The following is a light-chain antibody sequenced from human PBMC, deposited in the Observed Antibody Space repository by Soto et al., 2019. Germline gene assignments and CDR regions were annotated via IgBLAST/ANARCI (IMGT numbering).Light chain of an antibody. V-gene: IGKV1-5*03. CDR2: KAS. J-gene: IGKJ1*01. CDR1: QSISSW. Sequence: DVQMSQSPSTLSASVGDRVTITCRASQSISSWLAWYQQKPGKAPKLLINKASSLEGGVPSRFSGSGSGTEFTLTISSLQPDDFATYYCQHFNSYPWTFGQGTKVDIK. CDR3: QHFNSYPWT.